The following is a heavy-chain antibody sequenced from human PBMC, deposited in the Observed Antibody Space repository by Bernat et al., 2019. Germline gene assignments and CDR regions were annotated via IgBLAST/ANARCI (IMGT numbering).Heavy chain of an antibody. CDR1: GFTFSSYA. V-gene: IGHV3-30*01. CDR2: ISYDGSNK. Sequence: QVQLVESGGGVVQPGRSLRLSCAASGFTFSSYAMHWVRHAPGKWLEWVAVISYDGSNKYYADSVKGRFTISRDNSKNTLYLQMNSLRAEDTAVYYCARAPGDGYLDWLLMGGWFDLWGQGTLVTVSS. D-gene: IGHD3-9*01. CDR3: ARAPGDGYLDWLLMGGWFDL. J-gene: IGHJ5*02.